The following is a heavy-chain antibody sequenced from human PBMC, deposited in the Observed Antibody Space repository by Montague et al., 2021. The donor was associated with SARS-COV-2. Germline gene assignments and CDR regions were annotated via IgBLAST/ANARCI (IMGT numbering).Heavy chain of an antibody. CDR2: ISWNSGSI. D-gene: IGHD3-22*01. CDR3: AKDGGHSSGYYYEGGFDS. J-gene: IGHJ4*02. CDR1: GFIFEDYA. Sequence: RSLSLSASGFIFEDYAMHWVRQAPGKGLEWVSGISWNSGSIAYADSVKGRFTISRENAKNSLYLQMSSLRPEDTALYYCAKDGGHSSGYYYEGGFDSWGQGTPVTVSS. V-gene: IGHV3-9*01.